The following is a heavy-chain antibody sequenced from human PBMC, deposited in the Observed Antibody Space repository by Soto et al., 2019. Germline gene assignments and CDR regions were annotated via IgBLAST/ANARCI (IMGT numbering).Heavy chain of an antibody. CDR3: ARGSGEDGGNSAVVDY. V-gene: IGHV4-39*01. CDR1: GGSISSSSYY. Sequence: SSETLSLTCTVSGGSISSSSYYWGWIRQPPGKGLEWIGSIYYSGSTYYNPSLKSRVTISVDTSKNQFSLKLSSVTAADTAVYYCARGSGEDGGNSAVVDYWGKGTLVTVSS. CDR2: IYYSGST. D-gene: IGHD2-21*02. J-gene: IGHJ4*02.